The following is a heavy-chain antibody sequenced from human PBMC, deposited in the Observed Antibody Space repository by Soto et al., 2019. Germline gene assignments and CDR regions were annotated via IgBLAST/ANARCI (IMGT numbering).Heavy chain of an antibody. CDR2: INPVNGNT. CDR1: GYTFTTYT. CDR3: ARGIATGQLDP. V-gene: IGHV1-3*01. J-gene: IGHJ5*02. D-gene: IGHD6-13*01. Sequence: ASVKVSCRAYGYTFTTYTMNRVRQAPGQRLEWMGWINPVNGNTKSSQKFQDRVIITRDTSASTAYMELRSLRSEDTAVYYCARGIATGQLDPWGQGTLVTVSS.